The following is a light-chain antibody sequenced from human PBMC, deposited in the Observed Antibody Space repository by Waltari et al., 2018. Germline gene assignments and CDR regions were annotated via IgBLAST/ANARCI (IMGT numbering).Light chain of an antibody. V-gene: IGKV4-1*01. CDR3: QQYYGIPG. Sequence: DIVMTQSPDSLTVSLGERATINCKSSQSVLYSSNNKNYLAWSQQKPGQTPQLLIYWASNRESGVPDRFSGSGYGTDFTLTISSLQAEDVAVYYCQQYYGIPGFGQGTKVEIK. CDR2: WAS. CDR1: QSVLYSSNNKNY. J-gene: IGKJ1*01.